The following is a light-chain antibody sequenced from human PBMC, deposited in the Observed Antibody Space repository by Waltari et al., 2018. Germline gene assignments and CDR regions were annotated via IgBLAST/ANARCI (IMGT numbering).Light chain of an antibody. CDR3: QQYNQWPLT. J-gene: IGKJ4*01. CDR1: LSIDDS. CDR2: GAS. V-gene: IGKV3-15*01. Sequence: EIVMTQSPATLSVSRGGSATLSCRASLSIDDSLAWYQQKPGHPPRLLIQGASTRETGIPVRFSGSGSGTDFTLTITGLQSEDFAVYFCQQYNQWPLTFGRGTKVEIK.